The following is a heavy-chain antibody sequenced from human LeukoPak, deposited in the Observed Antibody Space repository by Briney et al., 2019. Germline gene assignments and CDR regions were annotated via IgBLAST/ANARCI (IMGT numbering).Heavy chain of an antibody. CDR3: ARDWTYSSSWSNSRFDY. V-gene: IGHV3-48*04. Sequence: PGGSLRLSCAASGFTFSSYSMNWVRQAPGKGLEWVSYISSSNSTIYYADSVKGRFTISRDNAKNSLYLQMNSLRAEDTAVYYCARDWTYSSSWSNSRFDYWGQGTLVTVSS. CDR1: GFTFSSYS. CDR2: ISSSNSTI. J-gene: IGHJ4*02. D-gene: IGHD6-13*01.